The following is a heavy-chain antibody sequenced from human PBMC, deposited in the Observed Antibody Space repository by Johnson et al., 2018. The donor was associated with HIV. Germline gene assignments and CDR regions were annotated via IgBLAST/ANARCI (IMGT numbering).Heavy chain of an antibody. V-gene: IGHV3-7*01. CDR1: GFTVSSNY. D-gene: IGHD3-16*01. J-gene: IGHJ3*02. CDR2: ISYDGSNK. Sequence: VQLVESGGGLVQPGGSLRLSCAASGFTVSSNYMSWVRQAPGKGLEWVAVISYDGSNKYYVDSVKGRFTISRDNAKNSLYLQMNSLRAEDTAVYYCARVPVVIGGVRKAFDIWGQGTMVTVSS. CDR3: ARVPVVIGGVRKAFDI.